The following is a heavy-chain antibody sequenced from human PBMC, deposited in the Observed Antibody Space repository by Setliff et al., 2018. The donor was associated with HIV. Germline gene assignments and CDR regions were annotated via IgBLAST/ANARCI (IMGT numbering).Heavy chain of an antibody. V-gene: IGHV4-31*03. Sequence: SETLSLTCTVSGGSISGGYYYWSWIRQHPGKGLEWIGYIYYSGNPFYNPSLRSRVTISLDTSKNQFSLKLSSVTAADTAVYYCARGFDYAQRPPLYYFDYWGQGTLVTVSS. CDR2: IYYSGNP. CDR3: ARGFDYAQRPPLYYFDY. CDR1: GGSISGGYYY. D-gene: IGHD2-2*01. J-gene: IGHJ4*02.